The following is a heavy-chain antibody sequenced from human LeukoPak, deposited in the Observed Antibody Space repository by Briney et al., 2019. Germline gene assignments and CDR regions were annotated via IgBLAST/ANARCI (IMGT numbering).Heavy chain of an antibody. J-gene: IGHJ5*02. CDR3: AKDRPPGRSYPPDYHPFDNWFDP. D-gene: IGHD1-26*01. V-gene: IGHV6-1*01. Sequence: SQTLSLTCAISGDSVSSNSAAWNWIRQSPSRGLEWLGRTYYRSKWYNNYAVSVKSRITINPDTSKNQFSLQLNSVTPEDTAVYYCAKDRPPGRSYPPDYHPFDNWFDPWGQGTLVTVSS. CDR1: GDSVSSNSAA. CDR2: TYYRSKWYN.